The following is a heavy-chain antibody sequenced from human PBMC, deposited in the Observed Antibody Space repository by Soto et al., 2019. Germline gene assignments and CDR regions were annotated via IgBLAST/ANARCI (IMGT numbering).Heavy chain of an antibody. D-gene: IGHD3-10*01. J-gene: IGHJ6*02. V-gene: IGHV5-51*01. CDR1: GYSFASYW. CDR3: ARRLWDYYGSGSPYGMDV. CDR2: IYPGDSDT. Sequence: GESLEISCKGSGYSFASYWIGWVRQMPGKCLEWMGIIYPGDSDTRYSPSFQGQVTISADKSISTAYLQWSSLKASDTAMYYCARRLWDYYGSGSPYGMDVWGQGTTVTVSS.